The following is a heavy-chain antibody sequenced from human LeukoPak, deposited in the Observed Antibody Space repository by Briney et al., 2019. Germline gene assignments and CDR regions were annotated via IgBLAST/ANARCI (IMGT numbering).Heavy chain of an antibody. Sequence: TGGSLRLSCAASGFTLSSYEMNRVRQAPGKGLEWVSYSSGSGSTMYYADSVKGRFTISRDNAKNSLYLQMNSLRAEDTAVYYCARELAGSRWDYFDFWGQGTLVTVSS. J-gene: IGHJ4*02. CDR3: ARELAGSRWDYFDF. CDR1: GFTLSSYE. D-gene: IGHD4-23*01. CDR2: SSGSGSTM. V-gene: IGHV3-48*03.